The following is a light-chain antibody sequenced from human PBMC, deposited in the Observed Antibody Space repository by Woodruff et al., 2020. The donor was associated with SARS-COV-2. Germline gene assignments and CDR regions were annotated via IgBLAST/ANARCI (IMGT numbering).Light chain of an antibody. CDR2: QDS. Sequence: CSGDKLGDKYACWYQQKPGQSPVLVIYQDSKRPSGIPERFSGSNSGNTATLTISGTQAMDEADYYCQAWVSSKAWVFGGGTK. V-gene: IGLV3-1*01. J-gene: IGLJ3*02. CDR3: QAWVSSKAWV. CDR1: KLGDKY.